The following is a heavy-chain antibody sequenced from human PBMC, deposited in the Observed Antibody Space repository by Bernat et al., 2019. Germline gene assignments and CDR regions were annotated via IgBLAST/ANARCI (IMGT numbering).Heavy chain of an antibody. D-gene: IGHD3-3*01. V-gene: IGHV3-23*04. CDR1: GFTFSSYA. Sequence: EVQLVASGGGLVQPGGSLRLSCAASGFTFSSYAMSWVRQAPGKGLEWVSAISGSGGSTYYADSVKGRFTISRDNSKNTLYLQMNSLRAEDTAVYYCASSLLYYDFWSGYYTGGYFDYWGQGTLVTVSS. J-gene: IGHJ4*02. CDR2: ISGSGGST. CDR3: ASSLLYYDFWSGYYTGGYFDY.